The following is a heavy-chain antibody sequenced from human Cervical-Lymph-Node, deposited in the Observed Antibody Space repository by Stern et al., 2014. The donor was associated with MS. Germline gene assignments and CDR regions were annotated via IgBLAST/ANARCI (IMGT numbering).Heavy chain of an antibody. V-gene: IGHV3-21*01. CDR1: GFTFSSYS. Sequence: EVQLEESGGGLVKPGGSLRLSCAASGFTFSSYSMNWVRQAPGKGLEWVSSISSSSSYIYYAASVKGRFTISRDNAKNSLYLQMNSLRAEDTAVYYCARDGDRGVDYWGQGTLVTVSS. CDR3: ARDGDRGVDY. CDR2: ISSSSSYI. D-gene: IGHD4-17*01. J-gene: IGHJ4*02.